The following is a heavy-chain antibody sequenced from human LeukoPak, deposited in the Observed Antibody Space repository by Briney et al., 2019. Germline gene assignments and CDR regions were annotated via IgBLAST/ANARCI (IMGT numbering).Heavy chain of an antibody. Sequence: SETLSLTCTVSGGSISSYYWSWIRQPPGKGLEWIGYIYYSGSTNYNPSLKSRVTISVDTSKNQFSLELSSVTAADTAVYYCARAIDKDYGDYLDYWGQGTLVTVSS. J-gene: IGHJ4*02. CDR2: IYYSGST. D-gene: IGHD4-17*01. CDR3: ARAIDKDYGDYLDY. V-gene: IGHV4-59*01. CDR1: GGSISSYY.